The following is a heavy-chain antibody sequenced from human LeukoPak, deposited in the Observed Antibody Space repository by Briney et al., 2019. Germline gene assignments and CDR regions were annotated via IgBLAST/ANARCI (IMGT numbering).Heavy chain of an antibody. J-gene: IGHJ6*03. CDR2: IYYSGST. CDR1: GGSISSSRYY. V-gene: IGHV4-39*07. CDR3: ARETSQKGAHYMDV. D-gene: IGHD3-16*01. Sequence: PSETLSLTCTVSGGSISSSRYYWGWIRQPPGKGLEWIASIYYSGSTNYNPSLKSRVTISVDTSKNQFSLKLSSVTAADTAVYYCARETSQKGAHYMDVWGKGTTVTISS.